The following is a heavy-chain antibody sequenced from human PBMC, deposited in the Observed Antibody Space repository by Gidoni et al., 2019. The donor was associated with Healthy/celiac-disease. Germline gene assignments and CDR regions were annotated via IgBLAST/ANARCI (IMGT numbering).Heavy chain of an antibody. V-gene: IGHV4-31*03. CDR2: IYYSGST. CDR3: ARGYLYYYDSSGYYYFDY. D-gene: IGHD3-22*01. J-gene: IGHJ4*02. CDR1: GGSISSGGYY. Sequence: QVQLQESGPGLVKPSQPLSLTCPVSGGSISSGGYYWSWIRQHPGKGLEWIGYIYYSGSTYYNPSLKSRVTISVDTSKNQFSLKLSSVTAADTAVYYCARGYLYYYDSSGYYYFDYWGQGTLVTVSS.